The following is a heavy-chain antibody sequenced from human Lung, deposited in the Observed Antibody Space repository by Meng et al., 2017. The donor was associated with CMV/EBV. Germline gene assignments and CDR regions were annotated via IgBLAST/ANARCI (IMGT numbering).Heavy chain of an antibody. Sequence: SETLSLXCAVYGGSFSGYYWSWIRQPPGKGLEWIGEINPSGSTNYNPSLKSRVTISVDTSKNQFSLRLSSVTAADTALYYCARGILPQRGSTVPTPDYWGQGTLVTFSS. CDR2: INPSGST. D-gene: IGHD4-11*01. CDR1: GGSFSGYY. J-gene: IGHJ4*02. V-gene: IGHV4-34*01. CDR3: ARGILPQRGSTVPTPDY.